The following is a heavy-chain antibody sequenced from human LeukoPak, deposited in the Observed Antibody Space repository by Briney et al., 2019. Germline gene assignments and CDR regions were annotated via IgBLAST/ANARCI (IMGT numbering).Heavy chain of an antibody. CDR3: ARDSSSWYDQDAFDI. V-gene: IGHV1-18*01. CDR1: VYTFTSYG. J-gene: IGHJ3*02. D-gene: IGHD6-13*01. CDR2: ISAYNGNT. Sequence: ASVKVSCKASVYTFTSYGISWVRQAPGQGLEWMGWISAYNGNTNYAQKLQGRVTMTTDTSTSTAYMELRSLRSDDTAVYYCARDSSSWYDQDAFDIWGQGTMVTVSS.